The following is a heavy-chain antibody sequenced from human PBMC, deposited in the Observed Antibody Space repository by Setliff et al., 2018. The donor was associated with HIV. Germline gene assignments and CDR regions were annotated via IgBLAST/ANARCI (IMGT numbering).Heavy chain of an antibody. D-gene: IGHD1-26*01. CDR3: ARTGSHKIRDAFDI. V-gene: IGHV4-34*01. J-gene: IGHJ3*02. Sequence: PSETLSLTCAVYGGSFSGYYWSWIRQPPGKGLEWIGEINHSGSTNYNPSLKSRVTISVDTSKNQFSLKLSSVTAADTAVYYCARTGSHKIRDAFDIWGQGTMVTVS. CDR1: GGSFSGYY. CDR2: INHSGST.